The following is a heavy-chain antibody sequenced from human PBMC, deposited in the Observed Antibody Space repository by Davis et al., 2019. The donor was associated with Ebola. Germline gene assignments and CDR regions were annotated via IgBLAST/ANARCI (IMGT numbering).Heavy chain of an antibody. CDR1: GFVFSSYV. Sequence: GESLKISCAASGFVFSSYVMSWVRRAPGKGLEWVSTLGLSRDTYYADSVKGRFTISRDNSKNTLHLQMNSLRVEDTAIYYCAKDTSNVWFDVWGQGTMVTVSS. CDR3: AKDTSNVWFDV. V-gene: IGHV3-23*01. D-gene: IGHD6-19*01. CDR2: LGLSRDT. J-gene: IGHJ3*01.